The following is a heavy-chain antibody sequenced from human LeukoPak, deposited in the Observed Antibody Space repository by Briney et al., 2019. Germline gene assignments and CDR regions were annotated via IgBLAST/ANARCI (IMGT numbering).Heavy chain of an antibody. J-gene: IGHJ4*02. V-gene: IGHV4-59*08. CDR1: GGSISSYY. CDR2: MYYRGNT. CDR3: ARTVVLGGFDY. Sequence: PSETLSLTCTVSGGSISSYYWSWIRQPPGKGLEWIGYMYYRGNTNYDPSLKSRVTISIDTPNNQFSLKLSSVTAADTAVYYCARTVVLGGFDYWGQGTLVTVSS. D-gene: IGHD3-16*01.